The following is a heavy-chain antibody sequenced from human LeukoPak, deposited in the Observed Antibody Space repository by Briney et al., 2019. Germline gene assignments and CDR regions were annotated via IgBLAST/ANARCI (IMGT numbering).Heavy chain of an antibody. CDR1: GGSISSYY. CDR3: AREAQGRFLEWLAAVYYFDY. Sequence: SETLSLTCTVSGGSISSYYWSWIRQPAGKGLEWIGRIYTSGSTNYNPSLKSRVTISVDTSKNQFSLKLSSVTAADTAVYYCAREAQGRFLEWLAAVYYFDYWGQGTLVTVSS. CDR2: IYTSGST. V-gene: IGHV4-4*07. J-gene: IGHJ4*02. D-gene: IGHD3-3*01.